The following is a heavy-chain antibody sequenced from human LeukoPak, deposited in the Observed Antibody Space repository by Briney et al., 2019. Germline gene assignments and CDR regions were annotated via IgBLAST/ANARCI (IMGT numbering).Heavy chain of an antibody. V-gene: IGHV6-1*01. Sequence: SQTLSLTCAISGDSVSSNSSAWNWIRQSPSRGLEWLGRTYYRSKWYNDYAVSVKSRITINPDTSKNQFSLQLNSVTPEDTAVHYCARGPMVRGVIIYNWFDPWGQGTLVTVSS. CDR3: ARGPMVRGVIIYNWFDP. D-gene: IGHD3-10*01. CDR2: TYYRSKWYN. J-gene: IGHJ5*02. CDR1: GDSVSSNSSA.